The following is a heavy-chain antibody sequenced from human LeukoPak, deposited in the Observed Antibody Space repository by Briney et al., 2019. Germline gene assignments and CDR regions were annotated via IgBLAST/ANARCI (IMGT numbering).Heavy chain of an antibody. CDR1: EFLVSNYY. CDR2: IRDTGET. J-gene: IGHJ5*02. V-gene: IGHV3-66*03. CDR3: ARDRAATQHWVEYDT. Sequence: GGSLRLSCAASEFLVSNYYMSWVRQAPGKGLERVSLIRDTGETFYIDSVKGRFTISRDDSKNTVYLQMKRLRAEDTAVYFCARDRAATQHWVEYDTWGQGTLVTVSS. D-gene: IGHD7-27*01.